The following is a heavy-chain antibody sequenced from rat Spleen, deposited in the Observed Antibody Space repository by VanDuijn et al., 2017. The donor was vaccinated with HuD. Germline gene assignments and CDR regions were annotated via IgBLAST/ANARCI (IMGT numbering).Heavy chain of an antibody. CDR2: IIYDGSST. CDR1: GFTFSDYA. Sequence: EVQLVESGGGLVQPGNSLKLSCAASGFTFSDYAMAWVRQSPKKGLEWVATIIYDGSSTYYRDSVKDRFTISRNNEKSTRYLQMDSMKSEDTATYYLASRTGNWFDYWGQCTLVTVSS. V-gene: IGHV5-17*01. J-gene: IGHJ3*01. D-gene: IGHD5-1*01. CDR3: ASRTGNWFDY.